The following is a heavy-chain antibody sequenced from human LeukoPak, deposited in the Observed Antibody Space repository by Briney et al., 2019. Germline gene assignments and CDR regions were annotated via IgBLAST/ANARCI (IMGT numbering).Heavy chain of an antibody. D-gene: IGHD3-3*01. CDR2: IYYSGST. J-gene: IGHJ4*02. Sequence: SETLSLTCTVSGGSTSSSSYYWGWIRQPPGKGLEWIVSIYYSGSTYYNPSLKSRVTISVNTTKNQFSLKLSSVTAADTAVYYCARQGRFYDFWSGSDFDYWGQGTLVTVSS. CDR1: GGSTSSSSYY. CDR3: ARQGRFYDFWSGSDFDY. V-gene: IGHV4-39*01.